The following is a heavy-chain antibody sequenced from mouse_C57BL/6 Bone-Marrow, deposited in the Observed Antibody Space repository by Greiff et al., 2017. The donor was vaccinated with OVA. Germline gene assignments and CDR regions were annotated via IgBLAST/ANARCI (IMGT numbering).Heavy chain of an antibody. CDR3: ARNPSRGGFAY. J-gene: IGHJ3*01. CDR2: ISSGGSYT. CDR1: GFTFSSYG. V-gene: IGHV5-6*02. Sequence: KLVESGGDLVKPGGSLKLSCAASGFTFSSYGMSWVRQTPDKRLEWVATISSGGSYTYYPDSVKGRFTISRDNAKNTLYLQMSSLKSEDTAMYYCARNPSRGGFAYWGQGTLVTVSA.